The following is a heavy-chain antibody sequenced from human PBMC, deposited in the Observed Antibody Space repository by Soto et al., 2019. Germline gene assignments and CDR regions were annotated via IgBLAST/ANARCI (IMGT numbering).Heavy chain of an antibody. CDR3: ARSYYDSSGYFAAEDYFDY. J-gene: IGHJ4*02. V-gene: IGHV3-21*01. CDR1: GFTFSSYS. Sequence: GGSLRLSCAASGFTFSSYSMNWVRQAPGKGLEWVSSISSSSSYIYYADSVKGRFTISRDNAKNSLYLQMNSLRAEDTAVYYCARSYYDSSGYFAAEDYFDYWGQGTLVTVSS. D-gene: IGHD3-22*01. CDR2: ISSSSSYI.